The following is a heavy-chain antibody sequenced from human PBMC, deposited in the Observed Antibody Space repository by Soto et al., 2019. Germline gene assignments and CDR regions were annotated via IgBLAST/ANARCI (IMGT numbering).Heavy chain of an antibody. V-gene: IGHV3-33*01. CDR3: ARDKVRPSSGWYDSLDY. Sequence: PVGSLRLSCAASGFTFSSYGMHWVRQAPVKVLEWVAVIWYDGSNKYYADSVKGRFTISRDNSKNTLYLQMNSLRAEDTAVYYCARDKVRPSSGWYDSLDYWGQGTLVTVSS. CDR1: GFTFSSYG. D-gene: IGHD6-19*01. CDR2: IWYDGSNK. J-gene: IGHJ4*02.